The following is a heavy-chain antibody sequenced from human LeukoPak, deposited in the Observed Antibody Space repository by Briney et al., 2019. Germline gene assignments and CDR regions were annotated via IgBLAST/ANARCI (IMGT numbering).Heavy chain of an antibody. D-gene: IGHD1-26*01. CDR2: ISYDGSNK. CDR1: GFTFSSYA. CDR3: ARDPEREPLGDAFDI. J-gene: IGHJ3*02. V-gene: IGHV3-30-3*01. Sequence: GGSLRLSCAASGFTFSSYAMHWVRQAPGKGLEWVAVISYDGSNKYYADSVKGRFTISRDNAKNSLYLQMNSLRAEDTAVYYCARDPEREPLGDAFDIWGQGTMVTVSS.